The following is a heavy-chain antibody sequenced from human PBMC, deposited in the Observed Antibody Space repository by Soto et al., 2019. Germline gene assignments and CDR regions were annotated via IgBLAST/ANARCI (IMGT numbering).Heavy chain of an antibody. J-gene: IGHJ4*02. D-gene: IGHD3-22*01. CDR3: AKENDSSGYYYYFDF. CDR1: GFTFSSYA. V-gene: IGHV3-23*01. CDR2: ISGSGGST. Sequence: GSLRLSCAASGFTFSSYAMSWVRQAPGKGLEWVSAISGSGGSTYYADYVKGRFTISRDNSKNTLYLQMNSLRAEDTAVYYCAKENDSSGYYYYFDFWGQGTLVTVSS.